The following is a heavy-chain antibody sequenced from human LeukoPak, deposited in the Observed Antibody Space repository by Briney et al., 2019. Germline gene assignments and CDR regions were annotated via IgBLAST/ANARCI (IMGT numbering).Heavy chain of an antibody. V-gene: IGHV5-51*01. D-gene: IGHD5-18*01. CDR3: ARRGYSYGYGGYYYYYMDV. CDR1: GYSFASYW. Sequence: GESLKISCKGSGYSFASYWIGWVRQMPGKGLEWMGIIYPGDSDTRYSPSFQGQVTISADKSISTAYLQWSSLKASDTAMYYCARRGYSYGYGGYYYYYMDVWGKGTTVTISS. CDR2: IYPGDSDT. J-gene: IGHJ6*03.